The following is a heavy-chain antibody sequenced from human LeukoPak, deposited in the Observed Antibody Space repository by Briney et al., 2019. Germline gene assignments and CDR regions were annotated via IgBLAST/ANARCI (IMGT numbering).Heavy chain of an antibody. CDR1: GYTFTSYG. D-gene: IGHD5-12*01. CDR3: AREVAGYDYGPPGY. CDR2: ISAYNGNT. V-gene: IGHV1-18*01. Sequence: ASVKVSCKASGYTFTSYGISWVRQAPGQGLEWMGWISAYNGNTNYAQKLQGRVTMTTDTSTSTAYMELRSLRSDDTAVYYCAREVAGYDYGPPGYRGQGTLVTVSS. J-gene: IGHJ4*02.